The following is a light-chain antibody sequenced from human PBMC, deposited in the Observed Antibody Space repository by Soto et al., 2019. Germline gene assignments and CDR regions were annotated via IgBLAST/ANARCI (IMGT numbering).Light chain of an antibody. CDR2: LEGSGSY. CDR1: SGHSSYI. CDR3: ETWESNIHGV. Sequence: QSVLTQSSSASASLGSSVKLTCTLSSGHSSYIIAWHQQQPGKAPRYLMKLEGSGSYNKGSGVPDRFSGYSSGADRYLTISNLQFEDEADYYCETWESNIHGVFGGGTKLTVL. J-gene: IGLJ3*02. V-gene: IGLV4-60*02.